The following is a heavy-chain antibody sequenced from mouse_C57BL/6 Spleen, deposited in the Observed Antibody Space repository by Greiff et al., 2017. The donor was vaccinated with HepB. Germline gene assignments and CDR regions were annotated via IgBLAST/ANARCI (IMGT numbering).Heavy chain of an antibody. J-gene: IGHJ4*01. Sequence: QVQLQQPGAELVMPGASVKLSCKASGYTFTSYWMHWVKQRPGQGLEWIGEIDPSDSYTNYNQKFKGKSTLTVDKSSSTAYMQLSSLTSEDSAVYYCARGTAHAPYYAMDYWGQGTSVTVSS. CDR2: IDPSDSYT. CDR3: ARGTAHAPYYAMDY. D-gene: IGHD3-1*01. CDR1: GYTFTSYW. V-gene: IGHV1-69*01.